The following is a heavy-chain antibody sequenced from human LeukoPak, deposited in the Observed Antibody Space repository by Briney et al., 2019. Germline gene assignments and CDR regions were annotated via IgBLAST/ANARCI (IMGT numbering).Heavy chain of an antibody. CDR1: GYTFTSYG. V-gene: IGHV1-18*01. D-gene: IGHD5-24*01. CDR3: ARDWRWESLDPMYYYYGMDV. Sequence: ASVKVSCKASGYTFTSYGISWVRQAPGQGLEWMGWISAYNGNTNYAQKLQGRVTMTTDTSTSTAYMELRSLRSDDTAVYYCARDWRWESLDPMYYYYGMDVWGQGTTVTVSS. CDR2: ISAYNGNT. J-gene: IGHJ6*02.